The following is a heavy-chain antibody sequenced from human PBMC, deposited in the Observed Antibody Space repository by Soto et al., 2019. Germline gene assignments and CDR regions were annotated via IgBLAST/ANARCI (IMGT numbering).Heavy chain of an antibody. J-gene: IGHJ6*02. CDR3: AREGSYYYYGMDV. CDR1: GFTFSSYS. V-gene: IGHV3-21*01. CDR2: ISSSISYI. Sequence: GGSLRLSCAASGFTFSSYSMNWVRQAPGKGLEWVSSISSSISYIYYADSVKGRFTISRDNAKNSLYLQMNSLRAEDTAVYYCAREGSYYYYGMDVWGQGTTVTVSS.